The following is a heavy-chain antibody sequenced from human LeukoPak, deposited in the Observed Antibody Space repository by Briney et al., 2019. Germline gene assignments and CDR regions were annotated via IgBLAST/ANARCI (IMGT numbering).Heavy chain of an antibody. CDR1: GFTFDDYA. Sequence: GGSLRLSCAASGFTFDDYAMHWVRQAPGKGLEWVSLISWDGGSTYYADSVKGRFTISRDNSKNSLYLQMNSLRAEDTALYYCAKASSSWSSVDYWGQGTLVTVSS. V-gene: IGHV3-43D*03. J-gene: IGHJ4*02. D-gene: IGHD6-13*01. CDR3: AKASSSWSSVDY. CDR2: ISWDGGST.